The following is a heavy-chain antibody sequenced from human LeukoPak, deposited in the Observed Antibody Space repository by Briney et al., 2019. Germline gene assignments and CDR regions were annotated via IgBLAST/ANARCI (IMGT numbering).Heavy chain of an antibody. D-gene: IGHD1-26*01. CDR2: INAGNGNT. Sequence: ASVKVSCKASGYTFTSYAMHWVRQAPGQRLEWMGWINAGNGNTKYSQKFQGRVTITRDTSASTAYMELSSLRSEDTAVHYCARDHLTYSGSYYSAYAFDIWGQGTMVTVSS. CDR1: GYTFTSYA. CDR3: ARDHLTYSGSYYSAYAFDI. V-gene: IGHV1-3*01. J-gene: IGHJ3*02.